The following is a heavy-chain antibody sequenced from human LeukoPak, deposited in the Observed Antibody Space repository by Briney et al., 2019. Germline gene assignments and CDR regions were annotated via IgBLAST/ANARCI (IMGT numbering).Heavy chain of an antibody. CDR1: GYTFTGYY. CDR3: ARSVGVVVTGRRLDAFDI. CDR2: INPNSGGT. Sequence: GASVKVSCKASGYTFTGYYMHWVRQAPGQGLEWMGWINPNSGGTNYAQKFQGRVTMTRDTSISTAYMELSRLRSDDTAVYYCARSVGVVVTGRRLDAFDIWGQGTMVTVSS. V-gene: IGHV1-2*02. J-gene: IGHJ3*02. D-gene: IGHD2-21*02.